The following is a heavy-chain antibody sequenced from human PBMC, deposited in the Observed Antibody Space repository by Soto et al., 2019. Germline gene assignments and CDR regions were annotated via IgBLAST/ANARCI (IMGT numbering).Heavy chain of an antibody. D-gene: IGHD6-19*01. CDR3: ARVGIAVAPMYAFDI. CDR2: IYYSGST. CDR1: GGAISRYY. J-gene: IGHJ3*02. Sequence: PSETLSLTCTVSGGAISRYYWSWIRQPPGKGLEWIGYIYYSGSTNYNPSLKSRVTISVDTSKNQFSLKLSSVTAADTAVYYCARVGIAVAPMYAFDIWGQGTMVTVSS. V-gene: IGHV4-59*01.